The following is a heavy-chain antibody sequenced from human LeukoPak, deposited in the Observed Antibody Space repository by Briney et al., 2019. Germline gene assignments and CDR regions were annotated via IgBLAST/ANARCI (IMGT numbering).Heavy chain of an antibody. CDR3: ARPYYYDSRIDP. Sequence: PSETLSLTCTVSGGSISSGDYYWGWIRQPPGKGLEWIAYMYYSGSTYYNPSLKSRVTLSADTSKNQLSLKLSSVTAADTAVYYCARPYYYDSRIDPWGQGILVTVSS. CDR1: GGSISSGDYY. V-gene: IGHV4-30-4*01. CDR2: MYYSGST. J-gene: IGHJ5*02. D-gene: IGHD3-22*01.